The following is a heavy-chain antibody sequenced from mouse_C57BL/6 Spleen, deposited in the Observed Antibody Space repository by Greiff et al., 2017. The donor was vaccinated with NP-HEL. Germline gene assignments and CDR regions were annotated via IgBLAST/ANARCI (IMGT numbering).Heavy chain of an antibody. J-gene: IGHJ3*01. CDR3: ANSNYAWFAY. Sequence: VQLKESGPELVKPGASVKISCKASGYSFTGYYMNWVKQSPEKSLEWIGEINPSTGGTTYNQKFKAKATLTVDKSSSTAYMQLKSLTSEDSAVYYCANSNYAWFAYWGQGTLVTVSA. D-gene: IGHD2-5*01. CDR1: GYSFTGYY. CDR2: INPSTGGT. V-gene: IGHV1-42*01.